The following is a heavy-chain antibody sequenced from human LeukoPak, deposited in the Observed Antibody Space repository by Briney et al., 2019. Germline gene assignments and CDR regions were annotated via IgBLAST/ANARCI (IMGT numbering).Heavy chain of an antibody. CDR1: GYTFNNYD. Sequence: ASVKVSCKASGYTFNNYDVNWVRQATGQGLEWMGWMNPDSGNTGYAQKFQGRVTFTRATSISTAYMEVSSLSSEDTAVYYCARGRRCITGACPYYFDNWGQGTLVTVSS. CDR2: MNPDSGNT. D-gene: IGHD1-20*01. J-gene: IGHJ4*02. V-gene: IGHV1-8*03. CDR3: ARGRRCITGACPYYFDN.